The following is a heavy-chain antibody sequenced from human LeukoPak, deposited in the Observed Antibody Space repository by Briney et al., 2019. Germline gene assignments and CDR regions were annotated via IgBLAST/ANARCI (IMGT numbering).Heavy chain of an antibody. J-gene: IGHJ3*02. CDR3: ARVGFCSGGSCYDAFDI. Sequence: SETLSLTCTVSGASVSNYYWSWIRQPREKGLEWIGYIYYSGSTNYNPSLKSRVTISVDTSKNQFSLKLSSVTAADTAVYYCARVGFCSGGSCYDAFDIWGQGTMVTVSS. CDR1: GASVSNYY. CDR2: IYYSGST. V-gene: IGHV4-59*02. D-gene: IGHD2-15*01.